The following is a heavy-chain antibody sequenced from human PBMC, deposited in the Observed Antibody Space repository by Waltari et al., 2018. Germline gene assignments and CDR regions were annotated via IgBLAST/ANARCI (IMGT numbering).Heavy chain of an antibody. CDR1: GGSISSSSYY. J-gene: IGHJ5*02. Sequence: QLQLQESGPGLVMPSETLSLTCTVSGGSISSSSYYWGWIRQPPGKGLEWIGSIYYSGSTYYNPSLKSRVTISVDTSKNQFSLKLSSVTAADTAVYYCARAHELLPDWFDPWGQGTLVTVSS. CDR3: ARAHELLPDWFDP. V-gene: IGHV4-39*07. CDR2: IYYSGST. D-gene: IGHD2-15*01.